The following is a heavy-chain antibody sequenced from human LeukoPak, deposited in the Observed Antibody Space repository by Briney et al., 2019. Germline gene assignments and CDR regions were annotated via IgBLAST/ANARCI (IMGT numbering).Heavy chain of an antibody. CDR2: INPNSGGT. Sequence: GASVKVSXKASGYTFTGYYMHWVRQAPGQGLEWMGWINPNSGGTNYAQKFQGRVTMTRDTSISTAYMELSRLRSDDTAVYYCAREITTVAKMGYWGQGTLVTVSS. CDR3: AREITTVAKMGY. V-gene: IGHV1-2*02. J-gene: IGHJ4*02. D-gene: IGHD4-23*01. CDR1: GYTFTGYY.